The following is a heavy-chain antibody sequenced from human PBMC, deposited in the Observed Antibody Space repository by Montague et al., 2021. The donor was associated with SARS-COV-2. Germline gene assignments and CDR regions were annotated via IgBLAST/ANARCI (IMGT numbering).Heavy chain of an antibody. CDR1: GRSIISTSSY. V-gene: IGHV4-39*07. CDR2: ISHRENT. J-gene: IGHJ4*02. CDR3: VRVSWYYYGSGAFDH. Sequence: SETLSLTCTVSGRSIISTSSYWGWIHQPPGGGLEWIGSISHRENTFYNPSLKSPVTISVDTSKNQFSLKMISVTAADTGIYYCVRVSWYYYGSGAFDHWGQGTLVTVSA. D-gene: IGHD3-10*01.